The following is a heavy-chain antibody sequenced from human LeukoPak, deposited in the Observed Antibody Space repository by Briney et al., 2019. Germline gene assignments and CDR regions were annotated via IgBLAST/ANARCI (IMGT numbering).Heavy chain of an antibody. Sequence: GSSVKVSCKASGGTFSRYAISWVRQAPGQGLEWMGGIIPIFGTANYAQKFQGRVTITADESTSTAYMELSSLRSEDTAVYYCASGDTAMVTCDYWGQGTLVTVSS. CDR1: GGTFSRYA. D-gene: IGHD5-18*01. CDR2: IIPIFGTA. J-gene: IGHJ4*02. V-gene: IGHV1-69*01. CDR3: ASGDTAMVTCDY.